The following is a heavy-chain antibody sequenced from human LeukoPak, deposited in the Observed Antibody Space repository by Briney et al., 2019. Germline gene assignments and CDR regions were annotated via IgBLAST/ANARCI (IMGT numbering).Heavy chain of an antibody. CDR2: LSGSGGGT. CDR1: GITLSNYG. V-gene: IGHV3-23*01. CDR3: AKRGVVIRVILVGFHKEAYYFDS. J-gene: IGHJ4*02. D-gene: IGHD3-22*01. Sequence: GGSLRLSCAVSGITLSNYGMSWVRQAPGKGLEWVAGLSGSGGGTNYADSVKGRFTISRDNRKNTLYLQMNSLRAEDTAVYFCAKRGVVIRVILVGFHKEAYYFDSWGQGALVTVSS.